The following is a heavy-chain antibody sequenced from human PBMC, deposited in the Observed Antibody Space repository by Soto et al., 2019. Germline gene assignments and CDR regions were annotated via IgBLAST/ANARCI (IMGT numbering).Heavy chain of an antibody. Sequence: PSETLSLTCAVYGGSFSGYYWSWIHQPPGKGLEWIGEINHSGSTNYNPSLKSRVTISVDTSKNQFSLKLSSVTAADTAVYYCAREIRTRIGYCTNGVCYTGLKPYFDYWGQGTLVT. J-gene: IGHJ4*02. CDR3: AREIRTRIGYCTNGVCYTGLKPYFDY. D-gene: IGHD2-8*01. V-gene: IGHV4-34*01. CDR2: INHSGST. CDR1: GGSFSGYY.